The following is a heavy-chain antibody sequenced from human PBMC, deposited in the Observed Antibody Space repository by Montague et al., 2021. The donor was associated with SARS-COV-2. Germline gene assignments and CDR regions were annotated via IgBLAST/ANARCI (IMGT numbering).Heavy chain of an antibody. V-gene: IGHV3-11*03. D-gene: IGHD3-10*01. Sequence: SLRLSCPGSGFTFSDFYINWVRQAPGKGLEWLSFITGTNNGIRYSDSVKGRFTVSRDNAHSSVYLHLDSLTAEDTAVYYCARSLFYGSGGYFDFWGQGTLVAVSS. CDR2: ITGTNNGI. J-gene: IGHJ4*02. CDR3: ARSLFYGSGGYFDF. CDR1: GFTFSDFY.